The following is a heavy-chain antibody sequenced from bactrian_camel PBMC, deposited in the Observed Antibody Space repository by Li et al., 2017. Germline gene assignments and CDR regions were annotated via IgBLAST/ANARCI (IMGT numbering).Heavy chain of an antibody. V-gene: IGHV3S6*01. Sequence: VQLVESGGGLVQPGGSLRLSCAASGFTSSTYVMYWVRQAPGMGLEWLSSIYSDGSSPYYADSVKGRFTISRDNAKNILYLKMTNLKPDDTAMYYCAADYYGLCSACRGAFCYPMSEYNHQGQGTQVTVS. CDR2: IYSDGSSP. D-gene: IGHD2*01. J-gene: IGHJ4*01. CDR1: GFTSSTYV.